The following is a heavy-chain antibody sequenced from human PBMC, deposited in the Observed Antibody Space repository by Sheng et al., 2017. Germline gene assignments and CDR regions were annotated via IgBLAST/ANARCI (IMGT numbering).Heavy chain of an antibody. V-gene: IGHV3-48*03. D-gene: IGHD5-12*01. J-gene: IGHJ6*02. CDR2: ISSSGSTI. Sequence: EVQLVESGGGLVQPGGSLRLSCAASGFTFSSYEMNWVRQAPGKGLEWVSYISSSGSTIYYADSVKGRFTISRDNAKNSLYLQMNSLRAEDTAVYYCARDLYEGYYYYGMDVWGQGTTVTVSS. CDR3: ARDLYEGYYYYGMDV. CDR1: GFTFSSYE.